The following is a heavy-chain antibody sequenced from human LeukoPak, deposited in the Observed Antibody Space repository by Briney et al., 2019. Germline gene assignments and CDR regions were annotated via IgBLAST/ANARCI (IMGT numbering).Heavy chain of an antibody. D-gene: IGHD3-10*01. CDR3: AREHYYGSGSYPNY. Sequence: GGSLRLSCAASGFTLSSYAMSWVRQAPGKGLEWVAFISYDGTNKYYADSVKGRFTISRDNSENTVYLQMNSLRAGDTAVYYCAREHYYGSGSYPNYWGQGTLVTVSS. V-gene: IGHV3-30-3*01. CDR1: GFTLSSYA. CDR2: ISYDGTNK. J-gene: IGHJ4*02.